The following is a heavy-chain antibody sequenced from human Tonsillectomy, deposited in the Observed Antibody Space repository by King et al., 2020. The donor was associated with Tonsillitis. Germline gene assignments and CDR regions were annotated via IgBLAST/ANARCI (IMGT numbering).Heavy chain of an antibody. CDR3: ARLSQTAMVKSYYYYMDV. CDR1: GGSFSGYY. CDR2: INHSGST. V-gene: IGHV4-34*01. D-gene: IGHD5-18*01. J-gene: IGHJ6*03. Sequence: VQLQQWGAGLLKPSETLSLTCAVYGGSFSGYYWSWIRQPPGKGLDWIGEINHSGSTNYNPSLKSRVTISVDTSKNQFSLKLSSVTAADTAVYYCARLSQTAMVKSYYYYMDVWGKGTTVTVSS.